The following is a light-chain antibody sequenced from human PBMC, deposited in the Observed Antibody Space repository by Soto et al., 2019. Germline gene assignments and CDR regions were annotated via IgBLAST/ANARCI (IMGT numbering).Light chain of an antibody. V-gene: IGKV3-15*01. CDR2: GAS. CDR1: QSVSSN. Sequence: EIVMTQSPASLSVSRLGVGTVSFRASQSVSSNLAWYQQKPGQAPRLLIFGASTRATGIPARFSGSGSGTEFTLTISSLQSEDFAVYYCQQYNNWKTFGQGTKVDIK. CDR3: QQYNNWKT. J-gene: IGKJ1*01.